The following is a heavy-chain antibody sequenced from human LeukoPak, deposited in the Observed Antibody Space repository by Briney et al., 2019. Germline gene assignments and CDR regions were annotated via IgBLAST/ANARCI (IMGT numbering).Heavy chain of an antibody. CDR1: GFTFSSYA. J-gene: IGHJ4*02. Sequence: QTGGSLRLSCAASGFTFSSYAMSWVRQAPGKGREWVSAISGSGGSTYYADSVKGRFTISRDNSKNTLYLQMNSPRAEDTAVYYCANQKPGYSGYGSGDWGQGTLVTVSS. CDR2: ISGSGGST. D-gene: IGHD5-12*01. CDR3: ANQKPGYSGYGSGD. V-gene: IGHV3-23*01.